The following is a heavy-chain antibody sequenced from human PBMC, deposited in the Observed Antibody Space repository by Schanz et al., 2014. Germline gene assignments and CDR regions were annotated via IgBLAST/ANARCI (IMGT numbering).Heavy chain of an antibody. CDR3: ARDRDQWDGNYLDY. CDR2: IHSTGGTT. CDR1: GGTFVTFF. D-gene: IGHD1-26*01. J-gene: IGHJ4*02. V-gene: IGHV1-46*01. Sequence: QVHLVQSGAEVKEPGSSVKVSCKPSGGTFVTFFFTWVRQAPGQGLEWMGIIHSTGGTTSHAQKFQGRVTMTTDTSPSTVYMALRSLTSEDSAVYYCARDRDQWDGNYLDYWGQGTLVTVSS.